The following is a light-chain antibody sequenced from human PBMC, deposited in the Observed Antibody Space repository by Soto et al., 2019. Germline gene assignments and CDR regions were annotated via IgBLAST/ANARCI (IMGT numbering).Light chain of an antibody. J-gene: IGLJ2*01. CDR3: LLFYGGVVV. CDR1: TGAVTSDHF. Sequence: QAVVTQEPSLAVSPGGTVTLTCGSSTGAVTSDHFPYWFQQKPGQAPRTLIYDTSTKQSWTPARFSGSLLGGQAALTLSGAQPEDEAEYYCLLFYGGVVVFGGGTKLTVL. CDR2: DTS. V-gene: IGLV7-46*01.